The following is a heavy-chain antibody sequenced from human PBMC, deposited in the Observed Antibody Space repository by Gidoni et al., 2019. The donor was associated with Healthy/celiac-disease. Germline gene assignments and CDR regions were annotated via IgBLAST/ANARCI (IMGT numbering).Heavy chain of an antibody. CDR1: GFTFSSYA. CDR3: ARDQNIVVVPAAQKYYYYYGMDV. CDR2: ISYDGSNK. V-gene: IGHV3-30-3*01. Sequence: SCAASGFTFSSYAMHWVRQAPGKGLEWVAVISYDGSNKYYADSVKGRFTISRDNSKNTLYLQMNSLRAEDTAVYYCARDQNIVVVPAAQKYYYYYGMDVWGQGTTVTVSS. D-gene: IGHD2-2*01. J-gene: IGHJ6*02.